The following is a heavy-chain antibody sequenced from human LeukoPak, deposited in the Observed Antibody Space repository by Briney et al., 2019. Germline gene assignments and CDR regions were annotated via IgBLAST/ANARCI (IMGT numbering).Heavy chain of an antibody. V-gene: IGHV1-2*02. Sequence: GASVKVSCKASGYNFTDYYVHWVRQAPGQGLEWMGYITPNSEATDFAQKFQGRVTMTRDTSIITAYMELSRLTSDDTAVYYCARGAGYCSGGSCRRLFYLFDYWGQGTLVTVSS. CDR1: GYNFTDYY. CDR2: ITPNSEAT. J-gene: IGHJ4*02. CDR3: ARGAGYCSGGSCRRLFYLFDY. D-gene: IGHD2-15*01.